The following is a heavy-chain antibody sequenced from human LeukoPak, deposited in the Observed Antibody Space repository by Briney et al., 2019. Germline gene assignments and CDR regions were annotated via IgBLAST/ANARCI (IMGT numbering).Heavy chain of an antibody. CDR2: INHSGST. J-gene: IGHJ3*02. CDR1: GGSFSGYY. CDR3: ASWGSGAFDI. Sequence: NPSETLSLTCAVYGGSFSGYYWSWIRQPPGKGLEWIGEINHSGSTNYNPSLKSRVTISVDTSKNQFSLKLSSVTAADTAVYYCASWGSGAFDIWGQGTTVTVSS. D-gene: IGHD7-27*01. V-gene: IGHV4-34*01.